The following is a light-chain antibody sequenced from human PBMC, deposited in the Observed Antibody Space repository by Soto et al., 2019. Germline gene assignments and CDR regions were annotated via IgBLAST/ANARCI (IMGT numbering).Light chain of an antibody. CDR3: FSYAGRDTLVV. V-gene: IGLV2-23*01. Sequence: QSALTQPASVSGSPGQSITVSCTGTSSDLGSYNLVSWYQHHPGKAPKLIIYEATKRTSGISSRFSGSKSGYTASLTISGLQAEDEAFYSCFSYAGRDTLVVSGGGTKLTVL. CDR2: EAT. CDR1: SSDLGSYNL. J-gene: IGLJ2*01.